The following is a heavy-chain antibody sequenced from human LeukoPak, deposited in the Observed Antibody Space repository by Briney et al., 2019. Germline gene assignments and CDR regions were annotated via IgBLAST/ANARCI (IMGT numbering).Heavy chain of an antibody. J-gene: IGHJ4*02. V-gene: IGHV4-34*01. Sequence: SETLSLTCAVYGGSFSGYYWSWIRQPPGKGLEWIWEINHSGGTNYNPSLKSRVTISVDTSKNQFSLKLSSVTAADTAVYYCARGLLKGTSSSLNYWGQGTLVTVSS. CDR1: GGSFSGYY. D-gene: IGHD6-13*01. CDR2: INHSGGT. CDR3: ARGLLKGTSSSLNY.